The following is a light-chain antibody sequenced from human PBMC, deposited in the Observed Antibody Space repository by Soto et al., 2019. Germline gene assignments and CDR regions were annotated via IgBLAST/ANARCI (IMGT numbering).Light chain of an antibody. Sequence: DIQMTQSPSSLSASVGDRVTITCRASQSISSYLNWYQQKPGKAPKLLIYAASSLQSGVPSRFSGGGSGTDFTLIISSLQPEDFATYYCQQSYSTLTFGPGTKVDIK. CDR1: QSISSY. CDR2: AAS. J-gene: IGKJ3*01. CDR3: QQSYSTLT. V-gene: IGKV1-39*01.